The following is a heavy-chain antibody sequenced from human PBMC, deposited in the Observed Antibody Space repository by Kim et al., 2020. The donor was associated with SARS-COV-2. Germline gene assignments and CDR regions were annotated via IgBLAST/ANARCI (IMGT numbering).Heavy chain of an antibody. CDR3: ARGGGNWFDP. CDR2: SNK. D-gene: IGHD3-16*01. Sequence: SNKSSPQPMKARFTSSRDNSKNTLYLQMNSLRAEDTAVYYCARGGGNWFDPWGQGTLVTVSS. V-gene: IGHV3-30-3*01. J-gene: IGHJ5*02.